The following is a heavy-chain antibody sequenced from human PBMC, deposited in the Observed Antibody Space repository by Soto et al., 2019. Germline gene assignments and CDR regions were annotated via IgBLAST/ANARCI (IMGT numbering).Heavy chain of an antibody. D-gene: IGHD1-26*01. J-gene: IGHJ4*02. CDR3: ARDCGGSYALDY. Sequence: QVQLVESGGGVVQPGRSLRLSCAASGFTFSSYAMHWVRQAPGKGLEWVAVISYDGSNKYYADSVKGRFTISRDNSKNTLYLQMNSLRAEDTAVYYCARDCGGSYALDYWGQGTLVTVSS. V-gene: IGHV3-30-3*01. CDR1: GFTFSSYA. CDR2: ISYDGSNK.